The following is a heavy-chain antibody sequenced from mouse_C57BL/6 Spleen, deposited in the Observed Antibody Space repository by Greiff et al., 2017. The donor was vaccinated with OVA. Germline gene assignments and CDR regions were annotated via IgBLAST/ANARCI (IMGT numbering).Heavy chain of an antibody. D-gene: IGHD3-2*02. CDR3: ARGGVTAQATGPYFDY. CDR2: IYPGDGDT. CDR1: GYAFSSSW. Sequence: QVQLKESGPELVKPGASVKISCKASGYAFSSSWMNWVKQRPGKGLEWIGRIYPGDGDTNYNGKFKGKATLTADKSSSTAYMQLSSLTSEDSAVYFCARGGVTAQATGPYFDYWGQGTTLTVSS. V-gene: IGHV1-82*01. J-gene: IGHJ2*01.